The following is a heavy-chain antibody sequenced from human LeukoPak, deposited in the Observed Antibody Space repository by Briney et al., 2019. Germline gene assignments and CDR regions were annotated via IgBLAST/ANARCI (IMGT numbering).Heavy chain of an antibody. Sequence: ASVKVSCKASGYTFTTSGISWVRQAPGQRLEWMGWISAYNGNTDYAQKLQGRVTMATDTSTNTAYMELRSLRSDDTAVYYCARDIHEHLGYGSSTSWYNFDYWGQGTLVTVSS. CDR1: GYTFTTSG. D-gene: IGHD2-2*02. CDR3: ARDIHEHLGYGSSTSWYNFDY. J-gene: IGHJ4*02. V-gene: IGHV1-18*01. CDR2: ISAYNGNT.